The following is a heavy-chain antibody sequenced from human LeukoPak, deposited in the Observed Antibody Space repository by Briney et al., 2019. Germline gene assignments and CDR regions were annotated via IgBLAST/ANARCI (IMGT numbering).Heavy chain of an antibody. J-gene: IGHJ4*02. D-gene: IGHD2/OR15-2a*01. V-gene: IGHV3-7*01. CDR1: GFTFSTYW. CDR2: INRDGSEK. CDR3: AKWGPYCNSNYCPALDY. Sequence: GGSLRLYCAASGFTFSTYWMSWVRQAPGKGLEWVANINRDGSEKYYGDSVKGRFIISRDNAENSLFLQMNSLRADDTAVYYCAKWGPYCNSNYCPALDYWGQGALVTVSS.